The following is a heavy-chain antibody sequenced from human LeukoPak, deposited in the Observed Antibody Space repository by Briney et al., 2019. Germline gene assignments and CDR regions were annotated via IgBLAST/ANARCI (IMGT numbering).Heavy chain of an antibody. CDR3: AKQYYYDSSGYYYHPTFDY. V-gene: IGHV3-23*01. J-gene: IGHJ4*02. CDR1: GFSFSSYG. CDR2: MSGSGARI. D-gene: IGHD3-22*01. Sequence: GGSLRLSCAASGFSFSSYGMNWVRQAPGKGLEWVSAMSGSGARIYYADSVKGRFTISRDNSKNTLSLQMNSLRAEDTAVYYCAKQYYYDSSGYYYHPTFDYWGQGTLVTVSS.